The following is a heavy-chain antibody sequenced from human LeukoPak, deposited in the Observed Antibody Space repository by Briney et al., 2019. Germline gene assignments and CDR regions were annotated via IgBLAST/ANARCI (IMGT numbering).Heavy chain of an antibody. Sequence: SETLSLTCTVSGASISSYYWSWIRQPPGKGLEWIGDIYYSGSIKYNPSLKSRVTMSVDTSKDQFSLKLSSVTAADTAIYYCARENPSGYYNRPIDYWGQGTLVTVSS. V-gene: IGHV4-59*01. CDR2: IYYSGSI. J-gene: IGHJ4*02. CDR1: GASISSYY. D-gene: IGHD3-22*01. CDR3: ARENPSGYYNRPIDY.